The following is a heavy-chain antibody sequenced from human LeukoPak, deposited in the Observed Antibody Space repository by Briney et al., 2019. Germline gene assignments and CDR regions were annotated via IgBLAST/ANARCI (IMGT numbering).Heavy chain of an antibody. V-gene: IGHV4-59*08. CDR2: IYYSGST. CDR1: GGSISSYY. J-gene: IGHJ4*02. Sequence: SETLSLTCTVSGGSISSYYWSWIRQPPGRGLEWIGYIYYSGSTNYNPSLKNRVTISVDTSKNQFSLKLSSVTAADTAVYYCARLVAGTGEYNFDYWGQGTLVTVSS. D-gene: IGHD6-19*01. CDR3: ARLVAGTGEYNFDY.